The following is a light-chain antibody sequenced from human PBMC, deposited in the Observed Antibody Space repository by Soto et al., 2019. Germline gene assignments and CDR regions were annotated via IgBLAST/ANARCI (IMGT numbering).Light chain of an antibody. CDR2: AAS. Sequence: DIQMTQSPSSLSASVGDRVTITCRASQDISNYLAWYQQKPGKVPKLLIYAASTLQTGVQSRFSGSGSGTVFTLTINSLQPEDVATYYCQYYKSAPNTFGRGTRLEIK. CDR1: QDISNY. J-gene: IGKJ2*01. V-gene: IGKV1-27*01. CDR3: QYYKSAPNT.